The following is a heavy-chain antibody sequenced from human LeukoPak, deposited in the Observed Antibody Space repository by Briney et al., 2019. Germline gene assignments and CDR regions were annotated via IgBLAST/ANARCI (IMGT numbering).Heavy chain of an antibody. Sequence: SGPTLVNPTHTLTLTCTFSGFSLSTSGMCVSWIRQPPGKALEWLARIDWDDDKYYSTSLKTRLTTSKDTSKNQVVLTMTNMDPVDTATYYCARMIYYSDSSGYYYDWFDPWGQGTLVTVSS. CDR3: ARMIYYSDSSGYYYDWFDP. V-gene: IGHV2-70*11. D-gene: IGHD3-22*01. CDR2: IDWDDDK. CDR1: GFSLSTSGMC. J-gene: IGHJ5*02.